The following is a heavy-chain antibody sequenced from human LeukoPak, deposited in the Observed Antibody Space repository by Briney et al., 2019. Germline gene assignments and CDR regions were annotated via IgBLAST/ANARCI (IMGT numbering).Heavy chain of an antibody. Sequence: RGVSLRLSCAASGVTFSNYDMHWVRQATGKGLEWVSAIGTAGDTYYTGSVKGRFTISRENAKNSLYLQMNSLRAGDTAVYYCARVAKERVGGVYYFDYWGQGTLVTVSS. J-gene: IGHJ4*02. CDR3: ARVAKERVGGVYYFDY. CDR1: GVTFSNYD. V-gene: IGHV3-13*01. CDR2: IGTAGDT. D-gene: IGHD1-1*01.